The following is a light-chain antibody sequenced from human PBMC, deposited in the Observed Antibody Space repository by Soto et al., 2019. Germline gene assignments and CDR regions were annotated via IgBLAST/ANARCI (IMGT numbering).Light chain of an antibody. J-gene: IGKJ3*01. CDR2: TAS. CDR1: QGISNY. Sequence: DVQMTQSPSSLSASVGDSVTITCRASQGISNYLAWYQQKPGKVPKLLIYTASTLQSGVPSRFSGSGSGTDFTLTISSLQPEDVATYSCLNYNSAPFTFGPGTKVDLK. V-gene: IGKV1-27*01. CDR3: LNYNSAPFT.